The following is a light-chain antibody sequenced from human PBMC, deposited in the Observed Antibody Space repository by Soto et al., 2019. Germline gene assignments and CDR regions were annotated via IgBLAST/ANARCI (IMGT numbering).Light chain of an antibody. CDR1: QGIRNS. Sequence: DTQMTQSPSSLSASIGDRVTITCRASQGIRNSVAWYQQKPGKVPNLLIYAASTLQSGVPSRFSGSGSETDFTLNISSLPPEDVATYYCQKYNSAPYTFGPGTKVDIK. CDR2: AAS. V-gene: IGKV1-27*01. CDR3: QKYNSAPYT. J-gene: IGKJ3*01.